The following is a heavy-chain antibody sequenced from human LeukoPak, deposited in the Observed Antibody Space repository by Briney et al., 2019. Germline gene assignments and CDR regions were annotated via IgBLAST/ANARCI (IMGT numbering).Heavy chain of an antibody. CDR1: GGTFSSYA. V-gene: IGHV1-69*04. CDR3: ARDAGYYDSSGLGTFDI. D-gene: IGHD3-22*01. Sequence: GASVKVSCKASGGTFSSYAISWVRQAPGQGLEWMGRIIPIFGIANYAQKFQGRVTITADKSTSTAYMELSSLRSEDAAVYYCARDAGYYDSSGLGTFDIWGQGTMVTASS. CDR2: IIPIFGIA. J-gene: IGHJ3*02.